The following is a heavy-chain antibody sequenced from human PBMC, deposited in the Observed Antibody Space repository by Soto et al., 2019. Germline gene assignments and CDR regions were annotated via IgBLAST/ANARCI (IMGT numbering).Heavy chain of an antibody. V-gene: IGHV1-2*02. CDR2: INAKNGAT. J-gene: IGHJ5*02. CDR3: ARAREESSGWFDH. CDR1: GYIFSGNY. Sequence: QVQLVQSGAEVRKPGASVKVSCKASGYIFSGNYLHWVRRAPGPGLEWMAWINAKNGATNYAQKFRGRATVTRDTAISTTYLELSVLTSDDTAVYYCARAREESSGWFDHWGQGTQVTVSP. D-gene: IGHD6-19*01.